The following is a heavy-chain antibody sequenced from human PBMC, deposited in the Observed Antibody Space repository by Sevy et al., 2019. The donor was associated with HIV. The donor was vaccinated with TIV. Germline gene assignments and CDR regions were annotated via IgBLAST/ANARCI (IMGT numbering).Heavy chain of an antibody. CDR3: AKSPSSPGSSSTRATFDY. CDR1: GFTFSNYA. CDR2: ISASGGTT. V-gene: IGHV3-23*01. D-gene: IGHD6-13*01. Sequence: GGSLRLSCAASGFTFSNYAMSWVRQAPGKGLEWVSAISASGGTTFFADSVKGRFTISRDNSKNTMYLQMNSLRVEDTAVYYCAKSPSSPGSSSTRATFDYWGQGTLVTVSS. J-gene: IGHJ4*02.